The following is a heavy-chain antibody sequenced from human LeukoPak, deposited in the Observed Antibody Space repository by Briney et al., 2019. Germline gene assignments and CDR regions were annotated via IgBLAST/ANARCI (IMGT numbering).Heavy chain of an antibody. Sequence: ASVKVSCKASGHTLSSYGFSWVRQAPGQGLEWMGWISGYNGNTKFEEKFQDRVTMTTDTSTNTAYMELRSLRSDDTATYYCATGYPKRRPSDMLTVPLFDYCGQGSLVIVSS. J-gene: IGHJ4*02. CDR1: GHTLSSYG. CDR3: ATGYPKRRPSDMLTVPLFDY. CDR2: ISGYNGNT. D-gene: IGHD3-9*01. V-gene: IGHV1-18*01.